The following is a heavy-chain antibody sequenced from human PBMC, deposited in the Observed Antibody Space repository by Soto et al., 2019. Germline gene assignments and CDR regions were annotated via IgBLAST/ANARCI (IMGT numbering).Heavy chain of an antibody. J-gene: IGHJ4*02. CDR2: IYPGDSDT. D-gene: IGHD5-18*01. Sequence: EVQLVQSGDVVKKPGESLKISCKGSGYSFTNYWIGWVRQMPGKGLEWMGIIYPGDSDTRYSPSFQGQVTISADKSISTAYLQWSSLQASDTAMYYCARRQGGAYRYGYNAQNYYFDYWGQGTLVTVSS. CDR1: GYSFTNYW. V-gene: IGHV5-51*01. CDR3: ARRQGGAYRYGYNAQNYYFDY.